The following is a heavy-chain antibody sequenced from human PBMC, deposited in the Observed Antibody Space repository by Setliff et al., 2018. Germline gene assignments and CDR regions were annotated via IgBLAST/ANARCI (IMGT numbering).Heavy chain of an antibody. J-gene: IGHJ4*02. CDR3: ARGYSGYDYLKPFNY. Sequence: SETLSLTCTVSGGSISSSSYYWGWIRQPPGKGLEWIGSIYYSGSTYYSPSLKSRVTISVDTSKNQFSLKLSSVTAADTAVYYCARGYSGYDYLKPFNYWGQGTLVTVS. CDR2: IYYSGST. V-gene: IGHV4-39*01. CDR1: GGSISSSSYY. D-gene: IGHD5-12*01.